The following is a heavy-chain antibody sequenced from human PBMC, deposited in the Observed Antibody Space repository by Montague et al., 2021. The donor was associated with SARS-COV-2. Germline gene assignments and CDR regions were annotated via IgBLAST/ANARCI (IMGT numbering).Heavy chain of an antibody. CDR1: GDSISSSNYY. D-gene: IGHD3-10*01. CDR3: AHWDEYYGSGSYYNQVGAFDI. V-gene: IGHV2-5*08. Sequence: TLSLTCTVSGDSISSSNYYWSWIRQPPGKGLEWLALIYWDDDKRYSPSLKSRLTITKDTSKNQVVLTMTNMDPVDTATYYCAHWDEYYGSGSYYNQVGAFDIWGQGTMVTVSS. J-gene: IGHJ3*02. CDR2: IYWDDDK.